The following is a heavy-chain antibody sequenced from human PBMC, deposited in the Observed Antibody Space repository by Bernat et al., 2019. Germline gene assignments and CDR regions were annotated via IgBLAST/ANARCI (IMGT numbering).Heavy chain of an antibody. Sequence: EVQLVESGGGLVQPGGSLRLSCAASGFTFSSYWMSWVRQAPEKGLEWVANIKQDGSEKYYVDSVKGRFTIARDNAKNSRYLQMNSLRAEDTAVYYCASPKWSSGWYVFDYWGQGTLVTVSS. V-gene: IGHV3-7*03. CDR2: IKQDGSEK. D-gene: IGHD6-19*01. CDR1: GFTFSSYW. CDR3: ASPKWSSGWYVFDY. J-gene: IGHJ4*02.